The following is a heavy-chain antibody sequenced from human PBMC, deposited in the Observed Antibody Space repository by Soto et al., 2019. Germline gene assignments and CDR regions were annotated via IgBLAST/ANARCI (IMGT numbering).Heavy chain of an antibody. CDR1: GGSISSSNW. J-gene: IGHJ6*02. D-gene: IGHD3-3*01. CDR2: IYHSGST. V-gene: IGHV4-4*02. CDR3: ARGYYDFWSGTLDV. Sequence: SETLSLTCAVSGGSISSSNWWSWVRQPPGKGLEWIGEIYHSGSTNYNPSLKSRVTISVDKSKNQFSLKLSSVTAADTAVYYCARGYYDFWSGTLDVWGQGTTVTVSS.